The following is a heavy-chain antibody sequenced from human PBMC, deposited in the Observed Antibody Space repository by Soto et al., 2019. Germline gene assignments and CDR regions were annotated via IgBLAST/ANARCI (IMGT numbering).Heavy chain of an antibody. D-gene: IGHD1-7*01. CDR2: ISGSGGST. J-gene: IGHJ4*02. Sequence: GGSLRLSCAASGFTFSSYAMSWVRQAPGKGLEWVSAISGSGGSTYYADSVKGRFTISRDNSKNTLYLQMNSLRAEDTAVYYCAKVELELTTIKYYFDYWGQGTLVTVSS. V-gene: IGHV3-23*01. CDR3: AKVELELTTIKYYFDY. CDR1: GFTFSSYA.